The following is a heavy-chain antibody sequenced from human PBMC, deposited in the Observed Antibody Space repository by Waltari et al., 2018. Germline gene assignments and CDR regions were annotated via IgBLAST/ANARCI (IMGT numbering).Heavy chain of an antibody. J-gene: IGHJ4*02. D-gene: IGHD3-10*01. CDR2: IYHSGST. V-gene: IGHV4-38-2*01. Sequence: QVQLQESGPGLVKPSETLSLTCAVSGYSISSGYYWGWIRQPPGKGPEWIGSIYHSGSTYYNPSLKSRVTISVDTSKNQFSLKLSSVTAADTAVYYCARSPPLITMVRGVPRIYYFDYWGQGTLVTVSS. CDR3: ARSPPLITMVRGVPRIYYFDY. CDR1: GYSISSGYY.